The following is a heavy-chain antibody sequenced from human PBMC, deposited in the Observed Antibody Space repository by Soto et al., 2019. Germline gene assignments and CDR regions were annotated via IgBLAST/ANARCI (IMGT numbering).Heavy chain of an antibody. V-gene: IGHV3-30*18. J-gene: IGHJ4*02. CDR1: GFTFSNFG. Sequence: QVQLVESGGAVVQPGRSLRLSCAASGFTFSNFGMHWVRQAPGEGLGWVALISHDASNKFYADSVKGRFTISRDNSKSTLYLQMNSLRAEDTAVYYCAKTRYSTVSYGSDYWGQGALVTVSS. D-gene: IGHD5-18*01. CDR2: ISHDASNK. CDR3: AKTRYSTVSYGSDY.